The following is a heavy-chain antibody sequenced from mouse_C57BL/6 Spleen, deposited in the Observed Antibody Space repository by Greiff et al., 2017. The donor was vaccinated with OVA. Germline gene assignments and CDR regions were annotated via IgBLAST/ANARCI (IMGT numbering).Heavy chain of an antibody. CDR1: GFTFSDYG. Sequence: EVHLVESGGGLVKPGGSLKLSCAASGFTFSDYGMHWVRQAPEKGLEWVAYISSGSSTIYYADTVKGRFTISRDNAKNTLFLQMTSLRSEDTAMYYCAIYYDYDRYFDVWGTGTTVTVSS. D-gene: IGHD2-4*01. CDR3: AIYYDYDRYFDV. CDR2: ISSGSSTI. V-gene: IGHV5-17*01. J-gene: IGHJ1*03.